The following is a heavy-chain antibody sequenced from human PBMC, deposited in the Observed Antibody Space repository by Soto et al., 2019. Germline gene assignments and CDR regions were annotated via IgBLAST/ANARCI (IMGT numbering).Heavy chain of an antibody. D-gene: IGHD5-12*01. V-gene: IGHV1-3*01. J-gene: IGHJ4*02. CDR2: INAGNGNT. CDR1: GYTSTSYA. CDR3: ATPIVAFY. Sequence: ASVKVSCKASGYTSTSYAIHWVRQAPGQRLEWMGWINAGNGNTKYSQKFQGRVIITRDTSAGTAYMELRSLRSEDTAVYYCATPIVAFYWGQGTLVTVSS.